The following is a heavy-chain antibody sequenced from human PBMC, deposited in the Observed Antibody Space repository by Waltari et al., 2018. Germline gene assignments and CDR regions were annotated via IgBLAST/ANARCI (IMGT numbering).Heavy chain of an antibody. Sequence: QVQLQESGPGLVKPSETLSLTCTVSGGSVSSGSYYWSWIRQPPGKGLEWIGYIYYSGSTNSNPSLKSRVTISVDTSKNQFSLKLSSVTAADTAVYYCARDGDYYDSSGYYNNWFDPWGRGTLVTVSS. J-gene: IGHJ5*02. CDR1: GGSVSSGSYY. D-gene: IGHD3-22*01. CDR3: ARDGDYYDSSGYYNNWFDP. CDR2: IYYSGST. V-gene: IGHV4-61*01.